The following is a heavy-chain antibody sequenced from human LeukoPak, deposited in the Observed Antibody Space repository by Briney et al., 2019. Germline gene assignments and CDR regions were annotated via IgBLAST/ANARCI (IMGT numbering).Heavy chain of an antibody. V-gene: IGHV3-48*02. CDR3: APHRDGSYPFDY. CDR2: ISSSSSTI. CDR1: GFTFSSYS. J-gene: IGHJ4*02. Sequence: GGSLRLFCAASGFTFSSYSMNWVRQAPGKGLEWVSYISSSSSTIYYADSVKGRFTISRDNAKNLLYLQMNSLRDEDTAVYYCAPHRDGSYPFDYWGQGTLVTVSS. D-gene: IGHD1-26*01.